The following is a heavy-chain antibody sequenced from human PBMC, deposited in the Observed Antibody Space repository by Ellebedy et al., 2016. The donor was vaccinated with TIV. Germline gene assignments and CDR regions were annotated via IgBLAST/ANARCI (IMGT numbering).Heavy chain of an antibody. Sequence: GGSLRLSXAASGFGFSTNGMHWVRQAPGNGLEWVAVTTYDASNTYYGGSVKGRFTISRDNSKNTLYLQMNSLTEEDTAVYYCAKETKWLMWSFDNWGQGTLVTVSS. CDR3: AKETKWLMWSFDN. V-gene: IGHV3-30*18. CDR1: GFGFSTNG. J-gene: IGHJ4*02. CDR2: TTYDASNT. D-gene: IGHD5-12*01.